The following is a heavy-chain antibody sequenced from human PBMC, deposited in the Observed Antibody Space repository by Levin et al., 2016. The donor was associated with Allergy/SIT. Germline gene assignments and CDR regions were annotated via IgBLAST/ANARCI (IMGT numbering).Heavy chain of an antibody. J-gene: IGHJ5*02. CDR3: ARIGRYASNWFDP. V-gene: IGHV4-59*01. CDR2: IYYSGST. Sequence: SETLSLTCTVSGGSISNYYWSWIRQPPGKGLEWIGYIYYSGSTNYNPSLKSRVTMSVDTSKNQFSLKLSSVTAADTAVYYCARIGRYASNWFDPWGQGTLVTVSS. D-gene: IGHD3-9*01. CDR1: GGSISNYY.